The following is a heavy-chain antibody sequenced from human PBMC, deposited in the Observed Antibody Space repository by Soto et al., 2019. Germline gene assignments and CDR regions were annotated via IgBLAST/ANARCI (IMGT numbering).Heavy chain of an antibody. CDR2: IIPIFGTA. V-gene: IGHV1-69*12. D-gene: IGHD4-17*01. J-gene: IGHJ2*01. Sequence: QVQLVQSGAEVKKPGSSVKVSCKASGGTFSSYAISWVRQAPGQGLEWMGGIIPIFGTANYAQKFQGRVTITADESTSTAYMALSSLRSEDPAVYYCARGRHDYGWWYFDLWGRGPLVTVSS. CDR3: ARGRHDYGWWYFDL. CDR1: GGTFSSYA.